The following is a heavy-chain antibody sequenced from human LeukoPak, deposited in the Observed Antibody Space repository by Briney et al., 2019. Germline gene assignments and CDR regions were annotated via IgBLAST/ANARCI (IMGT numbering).Heavy chain of an antibody. CDR2: IYSDGST. J-gene: IGHJ4*02. CDR3: ARVNKGVSGTVDY. CDR1: GFTFSSYA. V-gene: IGHV3-66*01. D-gene: IGHD6-19*01. Sequence: GGSLRLSCAASGFTFSSYAMSWVRQAPGKGLEWVSIIYSDGSTYNADSVKGRFTISRDSSKNTLYFQMDSLRAEDTAVYYCARVNKGVSGTVDYWGQGTLVTVSS.